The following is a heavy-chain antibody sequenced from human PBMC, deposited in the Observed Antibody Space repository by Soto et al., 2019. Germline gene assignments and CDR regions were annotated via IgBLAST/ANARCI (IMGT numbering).Heavy chain of an antibody. CDR3: ARGPAGEYGH. Sequence: SETLSLTCNVSGGSVSDYYWSWIRQAPGKGLEWIGYIHYRGVINYNPSLKSRVTMSVDPSKNQFSLNLRSVTTADTAVYFCARGPAGEYGHWGQGSLVTVSS. D-gene: IGHD4-17*01. CDR2: IHYRGVI. V-gene: IGHV4-59*02. CDR1: GGSVSDYY. J-gene: IGHJ4*02.